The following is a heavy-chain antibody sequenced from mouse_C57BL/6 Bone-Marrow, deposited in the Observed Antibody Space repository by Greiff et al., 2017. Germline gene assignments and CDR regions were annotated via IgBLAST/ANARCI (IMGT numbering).Heavy chain of an antibody. J-gene: IGHJ4*01. CDR1: GFTFSSSG. CDR2: ISSGGSYT. Sequence: DVQLVESGGDLVKPGGSLKLSCAASGFTFSSSGMSWVRQTPDKRLEWVSTISSGGSYTYYPDSVKGRFTISRDNAKNTLYLQMSSLKSEDTAMYYCARHYDYYAMDYWGQGTSVTVSS. V-gene: IGHV5-6*01. CDR3: ARHYDYYAMDY.